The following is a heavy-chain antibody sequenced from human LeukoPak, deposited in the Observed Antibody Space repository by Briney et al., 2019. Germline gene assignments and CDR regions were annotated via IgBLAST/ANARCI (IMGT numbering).Heavy chain of an antibody. CDR3: ARFDSSSWYFFDY. CDR1: GGSISSSSYY. Sequence: SETLSLTCTVSGGSISSSSYYWGWIRQPPGKGLEWIGSIYYSGSTNYNPSLKSRVTISVDTSKNQFSLKLSSVTAADTAVYYCARFDSSSWYFFDYWGQGTLVTVSS. D-gene: IGHD6-13*01. J-gene: IGHJ4*02. V-gene: IGHV4-39*07. CDR2: IYYSGST.